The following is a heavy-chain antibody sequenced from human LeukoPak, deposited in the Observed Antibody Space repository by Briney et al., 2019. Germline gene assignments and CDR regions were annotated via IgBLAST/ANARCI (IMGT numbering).Heavy chain of an antibody. Sequence: HPGGSLRLPCAASGFTFSSYAMHWVRQAPGKGLEWVAVISFDGSDKYYADSVKGRFTISRDNSKNTLYLQMNSLRAEDTAVYYCARDPLGDSTYYFDYWGQGTLVTVSS. J-gene: IGHJ4*02. CDR1: GFTFSSYA. CDR3: ARDPLGDSTYYFDY. V-gene: IGHV3-30*04. D-gene: IGHD2-21*01. CDR2: ISFDGSDK.